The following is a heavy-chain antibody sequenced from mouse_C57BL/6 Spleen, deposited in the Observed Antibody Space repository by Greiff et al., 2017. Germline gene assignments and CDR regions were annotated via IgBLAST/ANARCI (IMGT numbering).Heavy chain of an antibody. V-gene: IGHV5-4*01. D-gene: IGHD1-1*01. Sequence: EVKLMESGGGLVKPGGSLKLSCAASGFTFSSYAMSWVRQTPEKRLEWVATISDGGSYTYYPDNVKGRFTISRDNAKNNLYLQMSHLKSEDTAMYYCARDDRVITTVFEGFAYWGQGTLVTVSA. CDR2: ISDGGSYT. CDR3: ARDDRVITTVFEGFAY. CDR1: GFTFSSYA. J-gene: IGHJ3*01.